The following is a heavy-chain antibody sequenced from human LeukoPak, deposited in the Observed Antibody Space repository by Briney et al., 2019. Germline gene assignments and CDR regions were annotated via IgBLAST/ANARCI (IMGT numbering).Heavy chain of an antibody. CDR1: GFTFSSYG. J-gene: IGHJ4*02. CDR3: AKDFTYYGSGSYYDYHFDY. D-gene: IGHD3-10*01. Sequence: GRSLRLSCAASGFTFSSYGMHWVRQAPGKGLEWVAVIWYDGSNKYYADSVKGRSTISRDNSKNTLYLQMNSLRAEDTAVYYCAKDFTYYGSGSYYDYHFDYWGQGTLVTVSS. CDR2: IWYDGSNK. V-gene: IGHV3-33*06.